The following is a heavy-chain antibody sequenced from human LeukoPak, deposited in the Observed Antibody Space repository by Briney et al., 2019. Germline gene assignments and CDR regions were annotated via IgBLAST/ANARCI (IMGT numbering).Heavy chain of an antibody. D-gene: IGHD5-18*01. CDR2: IKQDGSEK. J-gene: IGHJ4*02. V-gene: IGHV3-7*01. Sequence: GGSLRLSCAASGFTFSSYWMSWVREAPGKGLEWGANIKQDGSEKYYVDSVKGRFTISRDNAKNSLYLQMNSLRAEDTAVYYCARDTIQIWFAYWGQGTLVTVSS. CDR1: GFTFSSYW. CDR3: ARDTIQIWFAY.